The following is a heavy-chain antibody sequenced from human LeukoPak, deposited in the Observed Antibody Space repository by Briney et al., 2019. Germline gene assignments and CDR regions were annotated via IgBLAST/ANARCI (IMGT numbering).Heavy chain of an antibody. Sequence: PGGSLRLSCAASGFTFSSYEMNWVRQAPGKGLEWVSYISSSGRTMYYGDSVKGRFTTSRDNAKSALYLQMNSLRAEDTAVYYCARDAAYDFRNPYRYFQHWGQGTLVTVSS. V-gene: IGHV3-48*03. CDR3: ARDAAYDFRNPYRYFQH. CDR2: ISSSGRTM. J-gene: IGHJ1*01. CDR1: GFTFSSYE. D-gene: IGHD3-3*01.